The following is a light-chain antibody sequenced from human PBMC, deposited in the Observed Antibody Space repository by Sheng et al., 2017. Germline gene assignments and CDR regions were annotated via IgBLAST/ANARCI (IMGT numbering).Light chain of an antibody. CDR3: QQYNNWPPYS. J-gene: IGKJ2*03. CDR1: QSVRNN. Sequence: ETLMTQSPATLSVSPGERATLSCRASQSVRNNLAWYQQKPGQAPRLLIYAASTRATGIPARFSGSGSGTEFTLTISSLQSEDFAVYYCQQYNNWPPYSFGQGTKLEIK. V-gene: IGKV3-15*01. CDR2: AAS.